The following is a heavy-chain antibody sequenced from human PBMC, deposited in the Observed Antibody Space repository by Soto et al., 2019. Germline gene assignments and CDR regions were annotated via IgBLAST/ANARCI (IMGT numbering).Heavy chain of an antibody. D-gene: IGHD6-13*01. CDR1: GYTFTNYW. J-gene: IGHJ4*02. CDR2: IYPRDSDT. Sequence: PGESLKISCEASGYTFTNYWIGWVRQMPGTGLEWMGIIYPRDSDTRYSPSFQDQVTMSVDKSIGTAYLQWSSLKASDTAIYYCATHSGKIESSVGARSFDSWGQGTLVTVSS. CDR3: ATHSGKIESSVGARSFDS. V-gene: IGHV5-51*01.